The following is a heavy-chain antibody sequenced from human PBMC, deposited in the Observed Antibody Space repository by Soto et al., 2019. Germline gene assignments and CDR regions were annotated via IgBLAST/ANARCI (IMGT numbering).Heavy chain of an antibody. J-gene: IGHJ5*02. CDR2: IYPGDSDT. Sequence: PGESLKISCKGAGYSFTSYWIGWVRQMPGKGLEWMGIIYPGDSDTRYSPSFQGQVTVSADKSISTAYLQWSSLKASDTAMYYCARHTTSSGWYAWFDPWGQGTLVTVSS. V-gene: IGHV5-51*01. D-gene: IGHD6-19*01. CDR1: GYSFTSYW. CDR3: ARHTTSSGWYAWFDP.